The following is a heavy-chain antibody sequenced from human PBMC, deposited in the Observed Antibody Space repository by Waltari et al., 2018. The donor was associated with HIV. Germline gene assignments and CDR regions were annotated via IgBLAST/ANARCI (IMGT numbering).Heavy chain of an antibody. Sequence: EVQLVQSGAEVKKPGESLKIYCKGSGYSFTSYWIGWVRQMPGKGLEWMGIIYSGDSDTRYSPSFQGQVTISADKSISTAYLQWSSLKASDTAMYYCARQVGYCSGGSCYPDYWGQGTLVTVSS. J-gene: IGHJ4*02. CDR1: GYSFTSYW. CDR3: ARQVGYCSGGSCYPDY. D-gene: IGHD2-15*01. V-gene: IGHV5-51*01. CDR2: IYSGDSDT.